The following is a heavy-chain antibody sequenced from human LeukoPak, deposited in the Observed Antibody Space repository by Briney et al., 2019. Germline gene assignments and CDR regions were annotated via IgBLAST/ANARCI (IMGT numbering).Heavy chain of an antibody. D-gene: IGHD1-1*01. J-gene: IGHJ4*02. Sequence: ASVKVSCKSSGYTFSDYYIHWVRQAPGQGLEWMGWINPKSAVTRSAQRFQGRVTMTVDTSISTAYMELSRLRSDDSDTAVYYCARATGSNRLDYWGQGTLVTASS. CDR2: INPKSAVT. CDR1: GYTFSDYY. V-gene: IGHV1-2*02. CDR3: ARATGSNRLDY.